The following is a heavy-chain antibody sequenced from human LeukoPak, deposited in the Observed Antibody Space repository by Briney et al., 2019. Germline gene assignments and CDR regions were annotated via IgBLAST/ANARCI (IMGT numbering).Heavy chain of an antibody. V-gene: IGHV5-51*01. J-gene: IGHJ5*02. Sequence: GESLKIPCQGSGYSFSSYWIGWVRQMPGKGLEWMGIIYPGDSDTRYSPSFQGQVTISADKSISTAYLQWSSLKASDTAMYYCARRGSGWYNWFDPWGQGTLVTVSS. CDR3: ARRGSGWYNWFDP. CDR1: GYSFSSYW. CDR2: IYPGDSDT. D-gene: IGHD6-19*01.